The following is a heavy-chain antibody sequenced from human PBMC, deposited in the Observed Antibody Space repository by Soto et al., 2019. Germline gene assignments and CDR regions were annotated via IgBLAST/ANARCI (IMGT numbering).Heavy chain of an antibody. D-gene: IGHD4-4*01. CDR2: IYYSGST. Sequence: QVQLQESGPGLVKPSQTLSLTCTVSGGSISSGGYYWSWIRQHPGKGLEWIGYIYYSGSTYYNPSLTSRVTIAVDTSKNHSPLKLSSVPAADTAVHYCARGLLDTVTTCWFDPWGQGTLVTVSS. J-gene: IGHJ5*02. CDR1: GGSISSGGYY. CDR3: ARGLLDTVTTCWFDP. V-gene: IGHV4-31*03.